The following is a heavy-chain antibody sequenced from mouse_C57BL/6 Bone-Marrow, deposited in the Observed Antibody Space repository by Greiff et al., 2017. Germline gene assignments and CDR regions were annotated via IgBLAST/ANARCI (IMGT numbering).Heavy chain of an antibody. J-gene: IGHJ2*01. V-gene: IGHV1-82*01. Sequence: QVQLQQSGPELVKPGASVKISCKASGYAFSSSWMNWVKQRPGKGLEWIGRIYPGDGDTNYNGKFKGKATLTADKSSSTAYMQLSSLTSEDSAVXFCARSGVTTVAWFDYWGQGTTLTVSS. CDR1: GYAFSSSW. D-gene: IGHD1-1*01. CDR3: ARSGVTTVAWFDY. CDR2: IYPGDGDT.